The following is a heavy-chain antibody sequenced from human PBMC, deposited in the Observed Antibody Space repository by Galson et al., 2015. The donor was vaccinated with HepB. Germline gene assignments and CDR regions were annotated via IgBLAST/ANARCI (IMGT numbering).Heavy chain of an antibody. J-gene: IGHJ3*02. CDR3: ARRVGNCSGVTSYSHAFDI. CDR2: IYYSGST. CDR1: GGSITSYY. Sequence: LSLTCTVSGGSITSYYWTWIRQPPAKGLAWIGYIYYSGSTNYKPSLKSRVTISLDTSKNKFSLKLSSVTAAVTAVYYCARRVGNCSGVTSYSHAFDIWGQGTMATVSS. V-gene: IGHV4-59*08. D-gene: IGHD2-15*01.